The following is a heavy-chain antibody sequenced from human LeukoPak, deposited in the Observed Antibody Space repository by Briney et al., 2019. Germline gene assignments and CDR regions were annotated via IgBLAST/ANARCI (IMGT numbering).Heavy chain of an antibody. Sequence: SVKVSCKASGGTFSSYAISWVRQAPGQGLEWMGGIIPIFGTANYAQKFQGRVTITTDESTSTAYMELSSLRSEDTAVYYCARGRTYYYDSSGYYGYYYGMDVWGQGTTVTVSS. CDR3: ARGRTYYYDSSGYYGYYYGMDV. CDR1: GGTFSSYA. J-gene: IGHJ6*02. V-gene: IGHV1-69*05. CDR2: IIPIFGTA. D-gene: IGHD3-22*01.